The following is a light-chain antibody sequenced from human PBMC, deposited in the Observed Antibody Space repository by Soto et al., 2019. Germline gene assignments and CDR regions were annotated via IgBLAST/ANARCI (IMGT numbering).Light chain of an antibody. V-gene: IGKV1-9*01. CDR3: QRLNDYPLT. CDR2: AAS. J-gene: IGKJ4*01. Sequence: DIQLTQSTSFLSASVGDRVTLTCRASQGISSYLAWYQQKPGKAPKVLIYAASTLQSGVPSRFSGSGSGTEFTLTISSLQPEDFATYYCQRLNDYPLTFGGGTKVEIK. CDR1: QGISSY.